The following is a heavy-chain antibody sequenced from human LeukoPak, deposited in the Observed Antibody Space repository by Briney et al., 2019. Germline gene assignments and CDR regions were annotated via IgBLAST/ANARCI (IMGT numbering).Heavy chain of an antibody. Sequence: GGSLRLSCAASGFTFSSYGMHWVRQAPGKGLEWVAFIRYDGSNKYYADSVKGRFTISRDNSKNTLYLQMNSLRAEDTAVYYCAAYGGSSSPWYYYYYMDVWGKGTTVTVSS. CDR1: GFTFSSYG. D-gene: IGHD6-6*01. J-gene: IGHJ6*03. CDR3: AAYGGSSSPWYYYYYMDV. V-gene: IGHV3-30*02. CDR2: IRYDGSNK.